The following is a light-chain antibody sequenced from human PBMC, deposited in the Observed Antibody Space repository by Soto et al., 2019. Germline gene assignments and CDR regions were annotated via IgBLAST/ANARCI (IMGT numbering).Light chain of an antibody. CDR1: QSVSSN. CDR2: GAS. J-gene: IGKJ1*01. CDR3: QHYNSYSGA. Sequence: EIVMTQSPGTLSVSPGERATLSCRASQSVSSNLAWYQQKPAQAPRLLIHGASTRAPDIPARFSGSGSGTEFTLTISSLQPDDFATYYCQHYNSYSGAFGQGTKVDI. V-gene: IGKV3-15*01.